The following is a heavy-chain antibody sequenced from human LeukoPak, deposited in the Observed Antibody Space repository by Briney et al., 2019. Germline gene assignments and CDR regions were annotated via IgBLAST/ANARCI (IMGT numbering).Heavy chain of an antibody. CDR2: ISGSETTI. V-gene: IGHV3-48*03. CDR1: GFTFSAYE. Sequence: GGSLRLSCVASGFTFSAYEVNWVRQAPGKGLEWISYISGSETTIYYADSVKGRFTISRDNAQNSLYLQMNSLRVEDTAVYYCVRGKYSYGHAFLDDWGQGTLVTVSS. J-gene: IGHJ4*02. D-gene: IGHD5-18*01. CDR3: VRGKYSYGHAFLDD.